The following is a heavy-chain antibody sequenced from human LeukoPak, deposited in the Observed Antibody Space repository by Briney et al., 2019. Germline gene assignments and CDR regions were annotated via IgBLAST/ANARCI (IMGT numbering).Heavy chain of an antibody. CDR3: ARDRAAADLDY. D-gene: IGHD6-13*01. Sequence: GGSVRLSCAASGFTFSNFGLNWVRQAPGKGLEWVAFISDNGRRTYYLESVEGLFTISRDDSKNTLYLRMNCLRAEDTAVYYCARDRAAADLDYWGQGTLVTVSS. V-gene: IGHV3-33*08. CDR1: GFTFSNFG. J-gene: IGHJ4*02. CDR2: ISDNGRRT.